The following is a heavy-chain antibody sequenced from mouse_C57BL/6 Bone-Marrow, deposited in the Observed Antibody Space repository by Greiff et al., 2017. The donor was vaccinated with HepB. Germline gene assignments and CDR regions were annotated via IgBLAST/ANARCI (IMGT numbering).Heavy chain of an antibody. V-gene: IGHV1-81*01. D-gene: IGHD1-1*01. J-gene: IGHJ4*01. Sequence: QVQLQQSGAELARPGASVKLSCKASGYTFTSYGISWVKQRTGQGLEWIGEIYPRSGNTYYNEKFKGKATLTADKSSSTAYMELRSLTSEDSAVYYCAITQLRFYAMDYWGQGTSVTVSS. CDR1: GYTFTSYG. CDR2: IYPRSGNT. CDR3: AITQLRFYAMDY.